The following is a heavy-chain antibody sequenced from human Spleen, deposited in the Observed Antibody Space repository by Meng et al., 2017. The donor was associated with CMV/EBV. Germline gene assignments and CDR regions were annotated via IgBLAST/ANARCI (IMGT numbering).Heavy chain of an antibody. D-gene: IGHD6-6*01. J-gene: IGHJ4*02. Sequence: SGYIFSKYGLSWVRLAAGQGLEWLGWISAYNGKTNEAKRRQGGVTMNTDTSTSTAYMELRRLRSDDTAVYYGARDVPVTAARLFDFWGQGTLVTVSS. CDR1: GYIFSKYG. CDR2: ISAYNGKT. V-gene: IGHV1-18*01. CDR3: ARDVPVTAARLFDF.